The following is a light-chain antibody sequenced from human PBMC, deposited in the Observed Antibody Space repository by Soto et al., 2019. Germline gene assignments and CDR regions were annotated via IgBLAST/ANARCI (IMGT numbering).Light chain of an antibody. Sequence: QSALTQPASVSGSPGQSITISCTGTSSVVGGYNYVSWYQQHPGKAPKLMIYDVSNRPSGVSNRFSGSKSGNTASLTISGLQTEDDADYYCSSYTSSSTLRVFGGGTKVTVL. CDR3: SSYTSSSTLRV. CDR1: SSVVGGYNY. J-gene: IGLJ2*01. V-gene: IGLV2-14*01. CDR2: DVS.